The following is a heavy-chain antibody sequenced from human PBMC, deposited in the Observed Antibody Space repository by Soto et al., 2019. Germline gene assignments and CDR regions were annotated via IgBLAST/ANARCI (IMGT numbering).Heavy chain of an antibody. Sequence: EVQLVESGGGLVQPGGSLRLSCAASGFTVSSNYMSWVRQAPGKGLEWVSVIYSGGSTYYADSVKGRFTISRDNSKNTLYLQMNSLRAEDTAVYYCASQRGGQQWLFHFDYWGQGTLVTVSS. V-gene: IGHV3-66*04. CDR2: IYSGGST. CDR3: ASQRGGQQWLFHFDY. CDR1: GFTVSSNY. D-gene: IGHD6-19*01. J-gene: IGHJ4*02.